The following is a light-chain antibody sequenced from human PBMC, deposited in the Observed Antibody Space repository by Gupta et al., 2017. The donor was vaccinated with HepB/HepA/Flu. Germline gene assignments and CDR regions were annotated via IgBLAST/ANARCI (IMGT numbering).Light chain of an antibody. CDR1: QSISSY. J-gene: IGKJ5*01. CDR2: AAS. V-gene: IGKV1-39*01. CDR3: QQSYSTPIT. Sequence: QMTQSPSSLSASVGDRVTITCRASQSISSYLNWYQQKPGKAPKLLIYAASSLQSGVPSRFSGSGSGTDFTRTISSLKPEDFATYYCQQSYSTPITFGQGTRLEMK.